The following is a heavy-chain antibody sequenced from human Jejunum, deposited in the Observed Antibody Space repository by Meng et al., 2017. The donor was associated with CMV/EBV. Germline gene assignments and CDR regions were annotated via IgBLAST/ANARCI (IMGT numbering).Heavy chain of an antibody. D-gene: IGHD3-16*01. Sequence: TFRDYYMRCVRQDPGKGLGWVSDISGSGSTVHYADSVKGRFTISRDNAQNSLYLQMNSLRAEDTAVYYCARDTGESPSYYYGMDVWGQGTMVTVSS. CDR1: TFRDYY. CDR2: ISGSGSTV. V-gene: IGHV3-11*01. J-gene: IGHJ6*02. CDR3: ARDTGESPSYYYGMDV.